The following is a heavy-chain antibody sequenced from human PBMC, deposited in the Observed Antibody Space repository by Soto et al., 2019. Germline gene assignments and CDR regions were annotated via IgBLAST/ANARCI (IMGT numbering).Heavy chain of an antibody. CDR3: SKFLLLTYYYVSSGPDDAFDV. V-gene: IGHV3-23*01. D-gene: IGHD3-22*01. CDR1: GFTFSSYA. Sequence: GGSLRLSCAASGFTFSSYAMSWVRQAPGKGLEWVSAISGSGGSPYYEDSVKGRFTISRDNSKNTLYLQMNSLRAEDTAVYYCSKFLLLTYYYVSSGPDDAFDVWGQGTMVTVSS. J-gene: IGHJ3*01. CDR2: ISGSGGSP.